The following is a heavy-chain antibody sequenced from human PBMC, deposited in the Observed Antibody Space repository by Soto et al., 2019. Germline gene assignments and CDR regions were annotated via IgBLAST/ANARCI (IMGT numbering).Heavy chain of an antibody. V-gene: IGHV1-8*01. Sequence: GASVKVSCKASGYTFTSYDINWVRQATGQGLEWMGWMNPSSGNTGYAQKLLCRVTMTRNTSISTAYMELSSLRAEDTAVYYCARLLLWPPDYWGQGTLVTVSS. CDR1: GYTFTSYD. J-gene: IGHJ4*02. CDR3: ARLLLWPPDY. D-gene: IGHD3-10*01. CDR2: MNPSSGNT.